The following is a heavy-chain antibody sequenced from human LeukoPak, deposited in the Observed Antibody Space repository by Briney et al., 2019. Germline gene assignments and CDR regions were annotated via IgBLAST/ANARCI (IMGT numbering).Heavy chain of an antibody. CDR2: ISGSGGST. CDR1: GFTFSSYA. Sequence: GGSLRLSCTASGFTFSSYAMSWVRQAPGKGLEWVSAISGSGGSTYYADSVKGRFTISRDNSKNTLYLQMNSLRAEDTAVCYCAKTLEALLPPVWFDPWGQGTLVTVSS. V-gene: IGHV3-23*01. J-gene: IGHJ5*02. CDR3: AKTLEALLPPVWFDP. D-gene: IGHD2/OR15-2a*01.